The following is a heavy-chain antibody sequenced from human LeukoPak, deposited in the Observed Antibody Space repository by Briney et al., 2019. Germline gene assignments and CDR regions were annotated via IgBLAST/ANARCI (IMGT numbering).Heavy chain of an antibody. V-gene: IGHV1-69*05. CDR3: ASASVGDIGYCSSTSCYTPDY. CDR1: GGTFSSYA. Sequence: GASVKVSCKASGGTFSSYAISWVRQAPGQGLEWMGGIIPIFGTANYAQKFQGRVTITTDESTSTAYMGLSSLRSEDTAVYYCASASVGDIGYCSSTSCYTPDYWGQGTLVTVSS. J-gene: IGHJ4*02. D-gene: IGHD2-2*02. CDR2: IIPIFGTA.